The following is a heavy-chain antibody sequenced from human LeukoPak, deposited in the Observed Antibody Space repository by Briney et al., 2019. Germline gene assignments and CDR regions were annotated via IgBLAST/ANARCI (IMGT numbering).Heavy chain of an antibody. Sequence: ASVTVSCKASGYTFTGYYMHWVRQAPGRGLEWMGWINPNSGATKYAQKFQGRVTMTRDTSISTAYMEVGRLRFDDTAVYYCARDGGWYQLLWWFDPWGQGTLVTVSS. CDR2: INPNSGAT. CDR3: ARDGGWYQLLWWFDP. D-gene: IGHD2-2*01. CDR1: GYTFTGYY. V-gene: IGHV1-2*02. J-gene: IGHJ5*02.